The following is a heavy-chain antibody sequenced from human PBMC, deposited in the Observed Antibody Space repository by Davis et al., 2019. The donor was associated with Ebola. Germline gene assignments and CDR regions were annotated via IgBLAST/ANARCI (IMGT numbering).Heavy chain of an antibody. D-gene: IGHD5-18*01. J-gene: IGHJ3*02. Sequence: ASVKVSCKASGYSFTTYALNWVRQAPGQGLEWMGWINTNTGNPTYAQGFTGRFVFSLDTSVSTAYLQISSLKAEDTAVYYCAREGGDTASLDAFDIWGQGTMVTVSS. CDR2: INTNTGNP. V-gene: IGHV7-4-1*02. CDR1: GYSFTTYA. CDR3: AREGGDTASLDAFDI.